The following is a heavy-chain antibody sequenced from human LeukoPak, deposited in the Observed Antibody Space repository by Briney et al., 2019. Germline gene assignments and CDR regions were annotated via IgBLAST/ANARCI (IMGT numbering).Heavy chain of an antibody. V-gene: IGHV3-30*18. CDR3: AKSYSSSWYGGYFDY. Sequence: GRSLRLSCAASGFTFSSYGMHWVRQAPGKGLEWVAVISYDGSNKYYADSVKGRFTISRDNSKNTLYLQMNSLRAEDTAVYSCAKSYSSSWYGGYFDYWGQGTLVTVSS. D-gene: IGHD6-13*01. J-gene: IGHJ4*02. CDR2: ISYDGSNK. CDR1: GFTFSSYG.